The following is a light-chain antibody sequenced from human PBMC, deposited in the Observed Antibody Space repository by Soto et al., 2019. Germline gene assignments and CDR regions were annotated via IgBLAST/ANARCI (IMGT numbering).Light chain of an antibody. CDR3: HQYAPSPYT. CDR1: KRFRSNY. J-gene: IGKJ2*01. Sequence: ESVLTQSPGTRSLSPGERAPLSCRASKRFRSNYLAWYQQKPGHAPRLIIYVGSSRATGIPYRFTGSGSGSDFTLTISRLEPEAFSVYYCHQYAPSPYTFGQGTKLEIK. CDR2: VGS. V-gene: IGKV3-20*01.